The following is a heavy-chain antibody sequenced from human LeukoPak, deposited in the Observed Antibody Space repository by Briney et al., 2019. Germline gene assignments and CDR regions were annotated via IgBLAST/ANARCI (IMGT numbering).Heavy chain of an antibody. J-gene: IGHJ5*02. CDR3: AREPQQWLVRGWFDP. V-gene: IGHV3-11*01. Sequence: GSLRLSCAASGFTFSDYYMSWIRQAPGKGLEWVSYISSSGSTIYYADSVKGRFTISGDNAKNSLYLQMNSLRAEDTAVYYCAREPQQWLVRGWFDPWGQGTLVTVSS. D-gene: IGHD6-19*01. CDR1: GFTFSDYY. CDR2: ISSSGSTI.